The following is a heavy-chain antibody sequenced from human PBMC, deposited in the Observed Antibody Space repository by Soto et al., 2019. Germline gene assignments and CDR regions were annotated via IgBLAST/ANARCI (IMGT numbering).Heavy chain of an antibody. V-gene: IGHV4-38-2*02. J-gene: IGHJ4*02. CDR1: SFSINSRYY. D-gene: IGHD2-2*02. CDR2: IYNSVST. Sequence: SETLSLTCIVSSFSINSRYYWGWIRQPPGKGLEWIASIYNSVSTHYNPSLKSRATISVDTSHKQFSLRLSSETAADPAINYCASNTRRRYFDYWGPGTLVTVSS. CDR3: ASNTRRRYFDY.